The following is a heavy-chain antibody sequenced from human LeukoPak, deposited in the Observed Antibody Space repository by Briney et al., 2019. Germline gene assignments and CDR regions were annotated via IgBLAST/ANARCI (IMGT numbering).Heavy chain of an antibody. CDR1: GYTFTSYG. V-gene: IGHV1-18*01. Sequence: ASVKVSCKASGYTFTSYGISWVRQAPGQGLEWMGWISAYNGNTNYAQKLQGRVTMTTDTSTSTAYMELRSLRSDDTAVYYCARNEGYYDFWSGTTRAATIDYWGQGTLVTVSS. D-gene: IGHD3-3*01. J-gene: IGHJ4*02. CDR3: ARNEGYYDFWSGTTRAATIDY. CDR2: ISAYNGNT.